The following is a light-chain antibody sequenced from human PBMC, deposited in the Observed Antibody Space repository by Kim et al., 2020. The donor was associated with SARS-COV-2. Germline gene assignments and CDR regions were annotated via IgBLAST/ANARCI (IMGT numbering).Light chain of an antibody. CDR3: QQYGSSPRT. Sequence: EIVLTQSPGTLSLSPGERATLSCRASQSISSSYLAWYQQKPGQAPRLLIYGASIRATGIPDRFSGSGSGTDFTLTISRLAAEDFAVYYFQQYGSSPRTFGQGTKVDI. V-gene: IGKV3-20*01. J-gene: IGKJ1*01. CDR2: GAS. CDR1: QSISSSY.